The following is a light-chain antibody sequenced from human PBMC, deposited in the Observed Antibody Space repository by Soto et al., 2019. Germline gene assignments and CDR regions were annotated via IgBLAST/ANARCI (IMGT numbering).Light chain of an antibody. CDR2: SNN. CDR1: RSSIGSNT. V-gene: IGLV1-44*01. CDR3: AAWDASLGGFYV. Sequence: QSVLTQPPSASGTPGQRVTISCSGSRSSIGSNTVNWYQHLPGSAPKLIIYSNNHRPSGVPDRFSASKAGASASLAISGLQSEDEGDYYCAAWDASLGGFYVFGSGTKLTVL. J-gene: IGLJ1*01.